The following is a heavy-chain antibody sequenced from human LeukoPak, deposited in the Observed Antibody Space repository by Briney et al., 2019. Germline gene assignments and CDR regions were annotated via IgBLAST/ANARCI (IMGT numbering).Heavy chain of an antibody. Sequence: GRSLRLSCAASGFTFSSYGMHWVRQAPGKGLEWVAVIWYDGSNKYYADSVKGRFTISRDNSKNTLYLQMNSLRAEDTAVYYCARGIGRDYYYGMDVWGQGTTVTVSS. V-gene: IGHV3-33*01. J-gene: IGHJ6*02. CDR1: GFTFSSYG. CDR2: IWYDGSNK. D-gene: IGHD1-26*01. CDR3: ARGIGRDYYYGMDV.